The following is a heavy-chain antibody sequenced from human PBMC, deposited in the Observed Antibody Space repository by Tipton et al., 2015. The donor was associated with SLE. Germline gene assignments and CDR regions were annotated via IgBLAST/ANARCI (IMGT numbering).Heavy chain of an antibody. J-gene: IGHJ4*02. D-gene: IGHD5-18*01. CDR2: ISTYNGNT. CDR1: GYTFTTYG. V-gene: IGHV1-18*01. CDR3: ARVRVDTAMGVFDF. Sequence: QSGAEVKKPGASVRVSCKASGYTFTTYGISWVRQAPGQGLEWMGWISTYNGNTNYAQKLQGRVTMTSDTSTSTAYMELRSLRSDDTAIYYCARVRVDTAMGVFDFCGPGSLVTVSS.